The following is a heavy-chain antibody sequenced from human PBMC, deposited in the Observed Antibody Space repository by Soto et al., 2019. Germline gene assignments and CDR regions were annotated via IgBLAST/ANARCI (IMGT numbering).Heavy chain of an antibody. CDR1: AYNFVLYA. D-gene: IGHD1-26*01. V-gene: IGHV1-69*14. CDR2: VLPLCNKA. CDR3: ARDQGGSVLATWFDI. J-gene: IGHJ5*02. Sequence: VQLTQSEAQLKQPGPSMQVSCHTSAYNFVLYALNWVRQVTGLRPEWLGGVLPLCNKAIYPPQFQGRVTLNADSSTKTVSSKMTSLRSDDLAIYFCARDQGGSVLATWFDIWGQGTPVTVSP.